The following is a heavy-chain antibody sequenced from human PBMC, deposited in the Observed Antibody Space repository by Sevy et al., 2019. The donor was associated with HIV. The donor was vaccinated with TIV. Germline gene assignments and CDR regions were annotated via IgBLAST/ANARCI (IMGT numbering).Heavy chain of an antibody. Sequence: SETLSLTCTVSGGSISSSSYYWGWIRQPPGKGLEGIGSIYYSGSTYYNPSLKSRVTISVDTSKNQFSLKLSSVTAADTAVHYCARQSSGGILGAFDIWGQGTMVTVSS. CDR1: GGSISSSSYY. D-gene: IGHD3-3*02. J-gene: IGHJ3*02. CDR2: IYYSGST. V-gene: IGHV4-39*01. CDR3: ARQSSGGILGAFDI.